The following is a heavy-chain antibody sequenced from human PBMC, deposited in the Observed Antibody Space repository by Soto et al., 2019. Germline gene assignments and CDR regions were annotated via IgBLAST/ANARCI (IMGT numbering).Heavy chain of an antibody. Sequence: EVQLLESGGDLIQPGGSQRLSCAASGFTFKIYAMTWVRQAPGKGLEWVSAISRYGDFTYYADPVEGRFTISRDNSKNTLYLQMNSLRAEDTAVYYCAKDRYLDHDSRGYLFDNWGQGTLFTVSS. CDR2: ISRYGDFT. D-gene: IGHD3-22*01. CDR3: AKDRYLDHDSRGYLFDN. CDR1: GFTFKIYA. J-gene: IGHJ4*02. V-gene: IGHV3-23*01.